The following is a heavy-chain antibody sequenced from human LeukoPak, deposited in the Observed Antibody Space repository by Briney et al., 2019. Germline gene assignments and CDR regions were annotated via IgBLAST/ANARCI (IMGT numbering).Heavy chain of an antibody. V-gene: IGHV1-2*02. CDR2: INPNSGAT. CDR3: ARDGGWYQLLWWFDP. J-gene: IGHJ5*02. CDR1: GGTFSSYA. Sequence: GASVKASCKASGGTFSSYAISWVRQAPGRGLEWMGWINPNSGATKYAQKFQGRVTMTRDTSISTAYMEVSRLRFDDTAVYYCARDGGWYQLLWWFDPWGQGTLVTVSS. D-gene: IGHD2-2*01.